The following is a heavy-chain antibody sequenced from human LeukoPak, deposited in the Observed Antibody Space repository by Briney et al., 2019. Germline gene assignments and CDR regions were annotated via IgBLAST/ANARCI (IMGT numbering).Heavy chain of an antibody. CDR1: GFTFDDYG. CDR3: ARTEWELGPYAFDI. D-gene: IGHD7-27*01. CDR2: INWNGGST. J-gene: IGHJ3*02. V-gene: IGHV3-20*04. Sequence: GGSLRLSCAASGFTFDDYGMSWVRQAPGKGLEWVSGINWNGGSTGYADSVKGRFTISRDNAKNSLYLQMNSLRDEDTALYYCARTEWELGPYAFDIWGQGTMVTVFS.